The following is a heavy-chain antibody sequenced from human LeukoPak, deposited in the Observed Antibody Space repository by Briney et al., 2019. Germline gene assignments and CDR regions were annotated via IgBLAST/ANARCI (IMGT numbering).Heavy chain of an antibody. CDR3: ARDSSGWYGNYFDY. V-gene: IGHV3-48*01. CDR1: GFTFSSYS. Sequence: PGGSLRLSCAASGFTFSSYSMNWVRQALGKGLEWVSYISSSSSTIYYADSVKGRFTISRDNAKNSLYLQMNSLRAEDTAVYYCARDSSGWYGNYFDYWGQGTLVTVSS. D-gene: IGHD6-19*01. J-gene: IGHJ4*02. CDR2: ISSSSSTI.